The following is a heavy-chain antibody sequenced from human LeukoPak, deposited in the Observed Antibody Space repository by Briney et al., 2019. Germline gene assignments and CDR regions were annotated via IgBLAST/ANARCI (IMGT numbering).Heavy chain of an antibody. V-gene: IGHV1-18*01. J-gene: IGHJ4*02. D-gene: IGHD3-9*01. Sequence: ASVKVSCKASGYTFTSYGISWVRQAPGQGLEWMGWISAYNGNTNYAQKLQGRVTMTTDTSTSTAYVELRSLRSDDTAVYYCARVYDILTGYPILDYWGQGTLVTVSS. CDR2: ISAYNGNT. CDR1: GYTFTSYG. CDR3: ARVYDILTGYPILDY.